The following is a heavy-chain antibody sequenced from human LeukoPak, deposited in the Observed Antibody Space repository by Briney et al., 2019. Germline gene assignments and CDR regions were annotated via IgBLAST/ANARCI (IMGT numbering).Heavy chain of an antibody. CDR3: ARVGGYYDSSGYDY. CDR2: IIPIFGTA. D-gene: IGHD3-22*01. CDR1: GGTFSSYA. V-gene: IGHV1-69*01. Sequence: ASVKVSCKASGGTFSSYAISWVRQAPGLGLEWMGGIIPIFGTANYAQKFQGRVTITADESTSTAYMELSSLRSEDTAVYYCARVGGYYDSSGYDYWGQGTLVTVSS. J-gene: IGHJ4*02.